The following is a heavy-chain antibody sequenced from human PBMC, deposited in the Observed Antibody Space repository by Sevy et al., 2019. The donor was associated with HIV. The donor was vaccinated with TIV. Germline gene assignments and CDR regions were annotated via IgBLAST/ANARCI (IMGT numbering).Heavy chain of an antibody. D-gene: IGHD3-22*01. J-gene: IGHJ4*02. CDR1: GGSISSSSYY. CDR2: INYSGST. V-gene: IGHV4-39*01. Sequence: SETLSLTCTVSGGSISSSSYYWGWIRQPPGKGLEWIGSINYSGSTYYNPSLKSRVTISVDTSKNQFSLKLSSVTAADTAVYYCARHYYDSSGYWYYFDYWGQGTLVTVSS. CDR3: ARHYYDSSGYWYYFDY.